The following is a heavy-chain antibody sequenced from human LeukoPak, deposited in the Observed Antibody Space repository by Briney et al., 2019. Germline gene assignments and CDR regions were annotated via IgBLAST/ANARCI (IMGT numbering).Heavy chain of an antibody. Sequence: PGRSLRLSCAASGFTFSSYGMHWVRQAPGKGLEWVAVISYDGSNKYYADSVKGRFTISRDNSKNTLYLQMNSLRAEDTAMYYCAKGDVTGYYYEAFDYWGQGTLVTVSS. CDR2: ISYDGSNK. J-gene: IGHJ4*02. CDR1: GFTFSSYG. CDR3: AKGDVTGYYYEAFDY. D-gene: IGHD3-9*01. V-gene: IGHV3-30*18.